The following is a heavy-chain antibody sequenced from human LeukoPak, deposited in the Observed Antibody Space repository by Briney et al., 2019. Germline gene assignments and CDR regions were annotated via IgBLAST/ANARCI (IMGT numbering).Heavy chain of an antibody. CDR2: IKEDGSEK. D-gene: IGHD2-21*01. CDR3: ARDLYSQY. J-gene: IGHJ4*02. Sequence: GSLRLSCAASGFIFSAHWMSWVRQAPGKGLEWAANIKEDGSEKNYVDSVKGRFTISRDIAKNSLYLQMNSLRAEDTAVYYCARDLYSQYWGQGTLVTVSS. V-gene: IGHV3-7*01. CDR1: GFIFSAHW.